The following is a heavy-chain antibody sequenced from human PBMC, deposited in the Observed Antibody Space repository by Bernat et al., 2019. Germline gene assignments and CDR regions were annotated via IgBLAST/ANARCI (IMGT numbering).Heavy chain of an antibody. CDR2: ISSSGGKM. Sequence: QVQLVESGGGLVKPGGSLRLSCAASGFTFIDYYMSWIRQGPGKGLEWISYISSSGGKMYYADSVKGRFTISRDNAKNSLYLQMNSLRAEDTAVYYCARDEPGYSYGPFDYWGQGTLVTVSS. J-gene: IGHJ4*02. CDR1: GFTFIDYY. CDR3: ARDEPGYSYGPFDY. V-gene: IGHV3-11*01. D-gene: IGHD5-18*01.